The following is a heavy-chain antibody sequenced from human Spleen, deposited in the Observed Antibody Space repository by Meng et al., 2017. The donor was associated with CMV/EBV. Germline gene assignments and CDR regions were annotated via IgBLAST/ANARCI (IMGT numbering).Heavy chain of an antibody. J-gene: IGHJ4*02. CDR3: ARGRSYYDFWSGYHPVSY. CDR2: INHSGST. D-gene: IGHD3-3*01. V-gene: IGHV4-34*01. Sequence: SETLSLTCAVYGGSFSGYYWSWNRQPPGKGMEWIGEINHSGSTIYNPSLKSRVTITVDTSTNQFSLKTSSVTAADTAVYYCARGRSYYDFWSGYHPVSYWGQGTLVTVSS. CDR1: GGSFSGYY.